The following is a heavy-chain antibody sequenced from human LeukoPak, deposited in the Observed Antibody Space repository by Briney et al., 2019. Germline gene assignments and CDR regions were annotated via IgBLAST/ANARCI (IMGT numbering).Heavy chain of an antibody. CDR2: INHSGST. D-gene: IGHD6-13*01. CDR3: ARGRMAAAGTGNWFDP. CDR1: GGSFSGYY. Sequence: SETLSLTCAVYGGSFSGYYWSWIRQPPGKGLEWIGEINHSGSTNYNPSLKSRVTISVDTSKNQFSLKLSSVTAADTAVYYCARGRMAAAGTGNWFDPWGQGTLVTVSS. V-gene: IGHV4-34*01. J-gene: IGHJ5*02.